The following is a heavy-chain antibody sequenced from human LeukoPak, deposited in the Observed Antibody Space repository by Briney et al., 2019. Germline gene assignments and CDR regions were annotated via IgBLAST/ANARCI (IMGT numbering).Heavy chain of an antibody. CDR2: INTNTGNP. D-gene: IGHD2-2*01. V-gene: IGHV7-4-1*02. CDR3: ARGRGYCSSTSCYQYYYYYMDV. J-gene: IGHJ6*03. Sequence: ASVKVSCKASGYTFTGYYMHWVRQAPGQGLEWMGWINTNTGNPTYAQGFTGRFVFSLDTSVSTAYLQISSLKAEDTAVYYCARGRGYCSSTSCYQYYYYYMDVWGKGTTVTVSS. CDR1: GYTFTGYY.